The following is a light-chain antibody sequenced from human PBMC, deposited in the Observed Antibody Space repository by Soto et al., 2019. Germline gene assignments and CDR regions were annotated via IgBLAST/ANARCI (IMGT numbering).Light chain of an antibody. CDR2: DAS. CDR1: QSVYTY. CDR3: QQRSNWPPLT. V-gene: IGKV3-11*01. Sequence: EIVLTQSPATLSLSPGERATLSCRASQSVYTYLAWYQQKPGQAPRLLIYDASNRATGIPARFSGSGSGTDFTLTISSLEPEDFAVYYCQQRSNWPPLTFVGGTKVEIK. J-gene: IGKJ4*01.